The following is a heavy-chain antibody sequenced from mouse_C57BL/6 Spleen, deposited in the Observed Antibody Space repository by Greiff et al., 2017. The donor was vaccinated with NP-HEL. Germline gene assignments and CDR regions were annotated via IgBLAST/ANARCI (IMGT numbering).Heavy chain of an antibody. V-gene: IGHV5-17*01. CDR2: ISSGSSTI. CDR3: ARGYDGYYAWCAY. CDR1: GFTFSDYG. J-gene: IGHJ3*01. Sequence: EVQLVESGGGLVKPGGSLKLSCAASGFTFSDYGMHWVRQAPEKGLEWVAYISSGSSTIYYADTVKGRFTISRDNAKNTLFLQMTSLRSEDTAMYYCARGYDGYYAWCAYWGQGTLVTVSA. D-gene: IGHD2-3*01.